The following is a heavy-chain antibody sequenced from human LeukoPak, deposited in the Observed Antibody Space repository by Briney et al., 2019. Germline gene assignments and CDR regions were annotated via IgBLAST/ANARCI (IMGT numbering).Heavy chain of an antibody. CDR1: GGSISSSSYY. Sequence: SETLSLTCTVSGGSISSSSYYWGWIRQPPGKGLEWIGSIYYSGSTYYNPSLKSRVTISVDTSKNQFSLKLSSVTAADTAVYYCARDELSGTGYWGQGTLVTVSS. CDR2: IYYSGST. CDR3: ARDELSGTGY. V-gene: IGHV4-39*07. J-gene: IGHJ4*02. D-gene: IGHD3-16*02.